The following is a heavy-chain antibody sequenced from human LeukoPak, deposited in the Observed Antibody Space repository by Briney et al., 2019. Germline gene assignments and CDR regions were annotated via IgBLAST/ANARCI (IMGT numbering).Heavy chain of an antibody. D-gene: IGHD2-2*01. CDR1: GYSFTSYW. Sequence: GESLKISCKGSGYSFTSYWINWVRQMPGKGLEWTGRIDPSDSYTNYSPSFQGHVTISADKSISTAYLQWSSLKASDTAMYYCARHDRTGEYQLSQGMDVWGKGTTVTVSS. CDR3: ARHDRTGEYQLSQGMDV. CDR2: IDPSDSYT. J-gene: IGHJ6*04. V-gene: IGHV5-10-1*01.